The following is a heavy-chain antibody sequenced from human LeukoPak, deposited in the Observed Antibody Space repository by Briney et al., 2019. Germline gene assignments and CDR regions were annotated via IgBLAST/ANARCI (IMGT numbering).Heavy chain of an antibody. CDR2: ISLSGVT. CDR3: ARVRRYTSRPDAFDI. D-gene: IGHD6-19*01. V-gene: IGHV4-4*02. J-gene: IGHJ3*02. CDR1: GGSISSTNW. Sequence: SETLSLTCGVSGGSISSTNWWGWVRQPPGQGLEWIGEISLSGVTNYNPSLKSRVTISVDTSKSQFSLQLTSVTAADTAVYYCARVRRYTSRPDAFDIWGQGTVVTVSS.